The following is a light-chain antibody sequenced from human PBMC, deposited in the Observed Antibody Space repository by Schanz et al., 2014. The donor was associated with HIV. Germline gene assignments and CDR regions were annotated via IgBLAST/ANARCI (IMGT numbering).Light chain of an antibody. CDR2: RNN. CDR3: AAWDDSLSGQV. Sequence: QSLLTQPPSVSGTPGQRVTISCSGSSSNIGSNYVYWYQQLPGTAPKLLIYRNNQRPSGVPDRFSGSKSGTSASLAISGLRSEDEADYYCAAWDDSLSGQVFGTGTKLTVL. J-gene: IGLJ1*01. CDR1: SSNIGSNY. V-gene: IGLV1-47*01.